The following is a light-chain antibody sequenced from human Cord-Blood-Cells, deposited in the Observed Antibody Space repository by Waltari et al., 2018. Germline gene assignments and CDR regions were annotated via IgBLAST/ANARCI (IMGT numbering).Light chain of an antibody. Sequence: QSALTQPASVSGSSGQSITISCTGTRSDAGGYNYVSWYQQHPGTAPKLMIYEVSNRPSGVSNRFSGSKSGNTASLTISGLQAEDEADYYCSSYTSSSNVVFGGGTKLTVL. V-gene: IGLV2-14*01. CDR1: RSDAGGYNY. CDR2: EVS. CDR3: SSYTSSSNVV. J-gene: IGLJ2*01.